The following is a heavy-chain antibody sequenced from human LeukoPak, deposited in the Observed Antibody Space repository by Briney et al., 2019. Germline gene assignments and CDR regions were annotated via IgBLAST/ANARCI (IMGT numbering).Heavy chain of an antibody. CDR3: IGSGGWPGY. CDR1: GFTFSSYW. D-gene: IGHD1-26*01. CDR2: IASDGST. J-gene: IGHJ4*02. Sequence: AGGSLRLSCAASGFTFSSYWMHWVRQAPGKGLVWVSRIASDGSTVYAGSVKGRFTISRDNAKDTVYLQMNSLRVEDTAVYYCIGSGGWPGYWGQGTLVTVSS. V-gene: IGHV3-74*01.